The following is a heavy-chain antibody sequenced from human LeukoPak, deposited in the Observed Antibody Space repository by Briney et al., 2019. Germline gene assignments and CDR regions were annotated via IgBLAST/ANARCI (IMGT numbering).Heavy chain of an antibody. V-gene: IGHV3-74*01. J-gene: IGHJ4*02. CDR3: ARQYYDFWSGPRDFDY. Sequence: GGSLRLSCAASGFTFSSYWMHWVRQAPGKGLVWVSRINSDGSSTSYADSVKGRFTISRDNAKNTLYLQMNSLRAEDTAVYYCARQYYDFWSGPRDFDYWGQGTLVTVSS. CDR2: INSDGSST. CDR1: GFTFSSYW. D-gene: IGHD3-3*01.